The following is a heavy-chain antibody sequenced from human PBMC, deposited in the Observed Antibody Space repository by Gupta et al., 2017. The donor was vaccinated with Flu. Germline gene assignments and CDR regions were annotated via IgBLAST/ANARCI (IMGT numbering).Heavy chain of an antibody. D-gene: IGHD2-2*01. CDR3: ARAKSSTSCYLAYCGGDGFDY. CDR2: IYYSGST. Sequence: WIRQPPGKGLEWIGYIYYSGSTYYNPSLKSRVTISVDTSKNQFSLKLSSVTAADTAVYYCARAKSSTSCYLAYCGGDGFDYWGQGTLVTVSS. J-gene: IGHJ4*02. V-gene: IGHV4-30-4*01.